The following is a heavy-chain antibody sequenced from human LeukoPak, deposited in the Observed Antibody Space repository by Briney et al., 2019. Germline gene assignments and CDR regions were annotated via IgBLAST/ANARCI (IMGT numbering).Heavy chain of an antibody. CDR2: ITSSSSYT. CDR1: GITFSNYN. Sequence: GGTLRLSCAAPGITFSNYNMNWVRQAPGKGLEWISSITSSSSYTFYADSVKGRFTIFRDNAKNSLYLQMNSLRAEDTAVYYCARDIVVVTATNAFDIWGQGTMVTVSS. J-gene: IGHJ3*02. D-gene: IGHD2-21*02. V-gene: IGHV3-21*01. CDR3: ARDIVVVTATNAFDI.